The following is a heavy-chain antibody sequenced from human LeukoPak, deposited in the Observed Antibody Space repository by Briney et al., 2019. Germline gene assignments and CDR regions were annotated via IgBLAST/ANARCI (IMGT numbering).Heavy chain of an antibody. Sequence: SGGSLRLSCAASGLTFSSYAMSWVRQAPGKGLEWVSGISGSGSSTYHANSVKGRFTISRDNSKNTVFLQMNSLRAEDTAVHYRAKKEEAAAGYNWFDSWGQGTLVTVSS. CDR3: AKKEEAAAGYNWFDS. CDR1: GLTFSSYA. D-gene: IGHD6-13*01. V-gene: IGHV3-23*01. J-gene: IGHJ5*01. CDR2: ISGSGSST.